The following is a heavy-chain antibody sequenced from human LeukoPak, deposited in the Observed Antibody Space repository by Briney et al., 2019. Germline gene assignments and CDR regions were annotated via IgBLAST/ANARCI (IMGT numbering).Heavy chain of an antibody. CDR1: GVTFSSCS. J-gene: IGHJ4*02. V-gene: IGHV3-21*01. CDR3: ASSSSCYYFDY. CDR2: ISSSSSYI. Sequence: GGSLRLSCAASGVTFSSCSMNWVRQAPGKGLEWVSSISSSSSYIYYADSVKGRFTISRDNAKNSLYLQMNSLRAEDTAVYYCASSSSCYYFDYWGQGTLVTVST. D-gene: IGHD6-13*01.